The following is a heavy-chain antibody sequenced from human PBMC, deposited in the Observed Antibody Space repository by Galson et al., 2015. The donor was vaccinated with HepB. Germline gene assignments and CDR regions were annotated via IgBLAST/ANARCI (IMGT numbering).Heavy chain of an antibody. V-gene: IGHV5-51*01. Sequence: QSGAEMKKPGESLKISCKGSGYSFPTYWIGWVRQMPGKGLEWMGIIRPGDSDTRYSPSFQGQVSISADKSISTAYLQWSSLKASDTAMYYCATSGGYASSWYDYWGQGTLVTVSS. D-gene: IGHD6-13*01. CDR3: ATSGGYASSWYDY. CDR1: GYSFPTYW. CDR2: IRPGDSDT. J-gene: IGHJ4*02.